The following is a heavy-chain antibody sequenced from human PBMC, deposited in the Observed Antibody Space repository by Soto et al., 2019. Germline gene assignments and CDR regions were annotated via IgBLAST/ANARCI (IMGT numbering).Heavy chain of an antibody. CDR3: ARQYYSNYVVTYMDV. CDR1: GYSCTGYG. CDR2: IYPGDSDT. D-gene: IGHD4-4*01. V-gene: IGHV5-51*01. Sequence: GESMRVSSRGSGYSCTGYGSGWVRQIPGKGLEWMGIIYPGDSDTRYSPSFQGQVTISADKSISAAYLQWSSLKASDTAMYYCARQYYSNYVVTYMDVWGKGTTVTVSS. J-gene: IGHJ6*03.